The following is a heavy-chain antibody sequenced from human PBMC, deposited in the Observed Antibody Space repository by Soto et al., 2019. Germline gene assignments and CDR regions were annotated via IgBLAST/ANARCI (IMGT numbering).Heavy chain of an antibody. CDR3: ARGDSSGYYFAFDI. CDR2: ISAYNGNT. D-gene: IGHD3-22*01. CDR1: GYTFTSYG. V-gene: IGHV1-18*01. J-gene: IGHJ3*02. Sequence: GXXVKVSCKASGYTFTSYGISWVRHAPGQGLEWMGWISAYNGNTNYAQKLQSRVTMTTDTSTSTAYMELRSLRSDDTAVYYCARGDSSGYYFAFDIWGQGTMVTVSS.